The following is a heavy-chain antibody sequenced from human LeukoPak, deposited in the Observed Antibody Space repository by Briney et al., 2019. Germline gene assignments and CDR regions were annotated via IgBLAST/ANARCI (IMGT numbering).Heavy chain of an antibody. D-gene: IGHD3-22*01. CDR3: AKYNYYDSSGYN. V-gene: IGHV3-23*01. Sequence: GGSLRLSCAASGFTFSSYAMSWVRLAPGKGLEWVSAISGSGGSTYYADSVKGRFTISRDNSKNTLYLQMNSLRAEDTAVYYCAKYNYYDSSGYNWGQGTLVTVSS. J-gene: IGHJ4*02. CDR2: ISGSGGST. CDR1: GFTFSSYA.